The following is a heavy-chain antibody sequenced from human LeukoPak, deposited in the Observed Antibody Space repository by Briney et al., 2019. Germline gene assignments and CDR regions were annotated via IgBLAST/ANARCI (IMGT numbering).Heavy chain of an antibody. J-gene: IGHJ4*02. Sequence: PGGSLRLSCAASGFTFSSYGMHWVRQAPGKGLEWVAVIWYDGSNKYYADSVKGRFTISRDNSKNTLYLQMNSLRAEDTAVYYCARVPSRGGSGSVFDYWGQGTLVTVSS. CDR3: ARVPSRGGSGSVFDY. V-gene: IGHV3-33*01. CDR2: IWYDGSNK. CDR1: GFTFSSYG. D-gene: IGHD3-10*01.